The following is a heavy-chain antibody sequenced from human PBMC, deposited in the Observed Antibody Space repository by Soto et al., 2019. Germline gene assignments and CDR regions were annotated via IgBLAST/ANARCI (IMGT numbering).Heavy chain of an antibody. V-gene: IGHV3-30-3*01. D-gene: IGHD2-15*01. Sequence: QVQLVESGGGVVQPGRSLRLSCAASGFTFSVYTMHWVRQAPGKGLEWLAVVSPDGTNKYYADSVKGRFTISRDNSKSTLNLQMNSLRPEDTAVYYCARDPVAATPHNWFYPWGQGTLVTVSS. CDR2: VSPDGTNK. CDR1: GFTFSVYT. J-gene: IGHJ5*02. CDR3: ARDPVAATPHNWFYP.